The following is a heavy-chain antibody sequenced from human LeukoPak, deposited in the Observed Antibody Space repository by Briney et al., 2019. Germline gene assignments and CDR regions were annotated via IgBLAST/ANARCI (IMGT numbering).Heavy chain of an antibody. Sequence: GGSLRLSCAASGFTFGSYAMTWVRQAPGKGLEWVSSISDSGGYTYYADSVKGRFTVSRDNSKNTLYLHMNNLRVEDTAVYYCAKDPSIILEYLLPHYFEKWGQGSLVTVSS. D-gene: IGHD3-3*01. CDR1: GFTFGSYA. V-gene: IGHV3-23*01. J-gene: IGHJ4*02. CDR2: ISDSGGYT. CDR3: AKDPSIILEYLLPHYFEK.